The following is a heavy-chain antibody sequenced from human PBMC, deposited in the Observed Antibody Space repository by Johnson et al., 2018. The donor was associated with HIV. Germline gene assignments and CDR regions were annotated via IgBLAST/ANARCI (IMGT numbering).Heavy chain of an antibody. Sequence: VQLVESGGALVQPGRSLRLSCAASGFTFDDYAMHWVRQAPGKGLEWVAVISYDGSNKYYADSVKGRFTISRDNSKNTLYLQMNSLRAEDTAVYYCARDNEDIVLVGAFDIWGQGTMVTVSS. J-gene: IGHJ3*02. CDR2: ISYDGSNK. CDR3: ARDNEDIVLVGAFDI. V-gene: IGHV3-30-3*01. CDR1: GFTFDDYA. D-gene: IGHD2-8*02.